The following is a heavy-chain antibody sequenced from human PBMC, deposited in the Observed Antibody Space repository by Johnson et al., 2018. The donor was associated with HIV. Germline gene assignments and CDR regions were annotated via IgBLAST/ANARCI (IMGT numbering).Heavy chain of an antibody. V-gene: IGHV3-11*04. CDR3: ARLKYGDYGDAFDI. D-gene: IGHD4-17*01. CDR1: GFTFSDYY. Sequence: VQLLESGGGLVKPGGSLRLSCAASGFTFSDYYMSWIRQAPGKGLEWVSYISSSGNTIYYADSVKGRFTISRDNTKNSLYLQINSLRAEDTAVYYCARLKYGDYGDAFDIWGQVTMVTVSS. CDR2: ISSSGNTI. J-gene: IGHJ3*02.